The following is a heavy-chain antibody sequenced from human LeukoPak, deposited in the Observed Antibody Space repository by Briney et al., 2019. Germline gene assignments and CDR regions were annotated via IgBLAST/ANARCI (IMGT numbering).Heavy chain of an antibody. CDR3: ARHASGSWYFDY. J-gene: IGHJ4*02. V-gene: IGHV4-59*08. CDR2: IYYSGST. D-gene: IGHD6-13*01. CDR1: GGSISSYY. Sequence: YPSETLSLTCTVSGGSISSYYWSWIRQPPGKGLEWIGYIYYSGSTNYNPSLKSRVTISVDTSRNQFSLKLSSVTAADTAVYYCARHASGSWYFDYWGQGTLVTVSS.